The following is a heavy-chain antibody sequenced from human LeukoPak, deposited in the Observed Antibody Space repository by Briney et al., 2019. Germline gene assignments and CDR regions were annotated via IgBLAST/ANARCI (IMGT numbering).Heavy chain of an antibody. CDR3: ARGPQDEDSIGYNDY. Sequence: GGSLTLSCAASGFTFSSYAMHWVRQAPGKGLEWVAVIPYDGSNKYYADSVKGRFTIPRDHSKNTPYMQMNSLRAEDTAVYYCARGPQDEDSIGYNDYWGQGALVTVSS. D-gene: IGHD3-22*01. CDR1: GFTFSSYA. J-gene: IGHJ4*02. V-gene: IGHV3-30-3*01. CDR2: IPYDGSNK.